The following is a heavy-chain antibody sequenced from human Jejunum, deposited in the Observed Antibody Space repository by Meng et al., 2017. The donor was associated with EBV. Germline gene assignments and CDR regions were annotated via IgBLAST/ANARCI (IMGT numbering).Heavy chain of an antibody. J-gene: IGHJ4*02. D-gene: IGHD3-22*01. Sequence: QVQLQGSGPGLGKPSETLSLTCTVSGGSVSTASYYWSWIRQSPGKGLEWIGYIYYSGNTNYNPSLKSRATITVDTSKNQFSLKLSSVTAADTAVYYCARVVDYYERSGYPDFWGQGTLVTVSS. CDR3: ARVVDYYERSGYPDF. CDR1: GGSVSTASYY. CDR2: IYYSGNT. V-gene: IGHV4-61*01.